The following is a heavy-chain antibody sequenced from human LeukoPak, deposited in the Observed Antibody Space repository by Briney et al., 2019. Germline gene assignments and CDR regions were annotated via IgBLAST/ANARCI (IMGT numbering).Heavy chain of an antibody. V-gene: IGHV4-4*02. J-gene: IGHJ4*02. CDR1: GGSVSSFNW. Sequence: SETLSLTCAVSGGSVSSFNWWSWVRQSPGEGPEWIGEIYQSGSSNYNPSLKNRVIISVDKSRNQFSLKLKSVTAADMAVYHCARAMVGSSGCFYSWGQGTLVTVSS. CDR3: ARAMVGSSGCFYS. CDR2: IYQSGSS. D-gene: IGHD6-19*01.